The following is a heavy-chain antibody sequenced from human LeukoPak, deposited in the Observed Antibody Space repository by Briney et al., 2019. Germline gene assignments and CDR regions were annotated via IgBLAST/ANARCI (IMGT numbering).Heavy chain of an antibody. CDR1: GGSISSSSYY. CDR3: ARFYSGSYYGDY. CDR2: IYYSGST. V-gene: IGHV4-39*07. D-gene: IGHD1-26*01. J-gene: IGHJ4*02. Sequence: SETLSLTCTVSGGSISSSSYYWGWIRQPPGKGLEWIGSIYYSGSTYYNPSLKSRVTISVDTSKNQSSLKLSSVTAADTAVYYCARFYSGSYYGDYWGQGTLVTVSS.